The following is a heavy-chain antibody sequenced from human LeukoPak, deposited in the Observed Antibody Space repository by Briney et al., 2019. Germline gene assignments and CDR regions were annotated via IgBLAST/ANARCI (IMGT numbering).Heavy chain of an antibody. D-gene: IGHD6-13*01. V-gene: IGHV3-30*04. CDR2: ISYDGSNK. J-gene: IGHJ5*02. CDR3: ARDSLRYSSSWYQA. Sequence: PGGSLRLSCAASGFTFSSYAMHWVRQAPGKGLEWVAVISYDGSNKYYADSVKGRFTISRDNSKNTLNLQMNSLRAEDTAVYYCARDSLRYSSSWYQAWGQGTLVTVSS. CDR1: GFTFSSYA.